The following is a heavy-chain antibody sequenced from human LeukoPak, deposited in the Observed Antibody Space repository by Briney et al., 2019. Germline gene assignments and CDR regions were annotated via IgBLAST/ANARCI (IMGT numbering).Heavy chain of an antibody. D-gene: IGHD3-22*01. V-gene: IGHV1-18*01. CDR3: ARAEQHPYKYYNESTGYQDY. CDR2: NSAYNGNT. Sequence: GASVKVSCKASGYTFTSYGISWVRQAPGQGREWMGWNSAYNGNTNYAQKLQGRVTMTTDTSTSTAYMELRSLRSDDTAVYYCARAEQHPYKYYNESTGYQDYWGQGTLVTVSS. J-gene: IGHJ4*02. CDR1: GYTFTSYG.